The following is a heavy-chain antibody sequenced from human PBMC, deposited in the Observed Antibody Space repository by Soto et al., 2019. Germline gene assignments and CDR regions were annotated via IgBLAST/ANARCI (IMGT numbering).Heavy chain of an antibody. CDR1: GYTFTKFH. CDR2: IDPSGGVT. V-gene: IGHV1-46*01. Sequence: QVQLIQFGAEVKKPGASVKVSCRTSGYTFTKFHIHWVRQAPGQGLEWMGMIDPSGGVTRDAQRFQGRITMTSXTSXXSVXMELXXXXSEDTAXXXXXXXXXXXXXXEXIGYYFDHWGPGTLVTVSS. J-gene: IGHJ4*02. CDR3: XXXXXXXXXXEXIGYYFDH. D-gene: IGHD5-12*01.